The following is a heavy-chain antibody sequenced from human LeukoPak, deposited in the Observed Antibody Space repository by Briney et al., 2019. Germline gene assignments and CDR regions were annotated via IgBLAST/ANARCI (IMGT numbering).Heavy chain of an antibody. Sequence: GESLRLSCAASGFTFSSYAMSWVRQAPGKGLEWVSAISGSDGSTYYADSVKGRFTISRDNSKNTLYLQMNSLRAEDTAVYYCAKAANYYYGSGSYFHFDYWGQGTLVTVSS. D-gene: IGHD3-10*01. CDR1: GFTFSSYA. CDR3: AKAANYYYGSGSYFHFDY. CDR2: ISGSDGST. V-gene: IGHV3-23*01. J-gene: IGHJ4*02.